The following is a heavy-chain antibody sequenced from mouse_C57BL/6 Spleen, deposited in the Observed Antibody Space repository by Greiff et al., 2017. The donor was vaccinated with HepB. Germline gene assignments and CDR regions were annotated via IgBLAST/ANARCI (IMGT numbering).Heavy chain of an antibody. CDR1: GYTFTSYW. D-gene: IGHD5-5*01. Sequence: QVHVKQPGAELVRPGSSVKLSCKASGYTFTSYWMHWVKQRPIQGLEWIGNIDPSDSETHYNQKFKDKATLTVDKSSSTAYMQLSSLTSEDSAVYYCAKGAYLGDYYAMDYWGQGTSVTVSS. V-gene: IGHV1-52*01. CDR3: AKGAYLGDYYAMDY. J-gene: IGHJ4*01. CDR2: IDPSDSET.